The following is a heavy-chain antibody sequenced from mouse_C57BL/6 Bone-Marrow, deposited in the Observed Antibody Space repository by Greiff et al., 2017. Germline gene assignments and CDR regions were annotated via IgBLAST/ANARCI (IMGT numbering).Heavy chain of an antibody. Sequence: QVQLQQPGAELVMPGASVKLSCKASGYTFTSYWMHWVKQRPGQGLEWIGEIDPSDSYTNYNQKFKGKSTFTVDKSSSTAYMQLSSLTSEDSAVYYCARAYDYDAMDYWGQGTSVTVSS. CDR2: IDPSDSYT. CDR1: GYTFTSYW. D-gene: IGHD6-5*01. V-gene: IGHV1-69*01. J-gene: IGHJ4*01. CDR3: ARAYDYDAMDY.